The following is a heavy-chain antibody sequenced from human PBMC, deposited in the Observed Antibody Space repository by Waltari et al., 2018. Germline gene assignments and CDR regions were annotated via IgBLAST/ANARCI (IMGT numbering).Heavy chain of an antibody. V-gene: IGHV3-53*02. Sequence: EVQLVETGGGLIQPGGSLRLSCAASGFTVSSYYMSWVRQAPGKGLQWVSVNYSGGSTYYADSVKGRFTISRDNSKNTLYLQMNSLRAEDTAVYYCARVERGSGWFFDYWGQGTLVTVSS. CDR2: NYSGGST. CDR1: GFTVSSYY. CDR3: ARVERGSGWFFDY. D-gene: IGHD6-19*01. J-gene: IGHJ4*02.